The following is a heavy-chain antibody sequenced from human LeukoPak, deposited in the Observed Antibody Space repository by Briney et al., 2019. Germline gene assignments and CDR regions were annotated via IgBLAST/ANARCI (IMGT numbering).Heavy chain of an antibody. V-gene: IGHV5-51*01. CDR3: ARQFEAEAQLRYFDWPPWGYFDL. CDR1: GYSFTSYW. J-gene: IGHJ2*01. D-gene: IGHD3-9*01. CDR2: IYPGDSDT. Sequence: GESLKISCKGSGYSFTSYWIGWVRQMPGKGLEWMGIIYPGDSDTRYSPSFQGQVTISADKSISTAYLQWSSLKASDTAMYYCARQFEAEAQLRYFDWPPWGYFDLWGRGTLVTVSS.